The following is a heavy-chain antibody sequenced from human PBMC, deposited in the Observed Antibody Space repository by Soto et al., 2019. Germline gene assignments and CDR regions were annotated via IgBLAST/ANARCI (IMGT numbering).Heavy chain of an antibody. CDR2: ISKDGSEK. Sequence: GGSLRLSCAASGFTFSNYWMTWVRQAPGKGLEWVANISKDGSEKSYVDSVKGRFTISRDNAKNSLYLEMNSLRVEDTAMYYCARDWGGLGYWGRGTLVTVSS. V-gene: IGHV3-7*03. CDR3: ARDWGGLGY. CDR1: GFTFSNYW. D-gene: IGHD3-10*01. J-gene: IGHJ4*02.